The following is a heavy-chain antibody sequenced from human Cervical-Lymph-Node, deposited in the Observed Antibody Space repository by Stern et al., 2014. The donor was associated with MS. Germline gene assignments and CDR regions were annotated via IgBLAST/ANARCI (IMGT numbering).Heavy chain of an antibody. CDR2: IRPGESRA. CDR1: GYIFANYW. Sequence: EVQLVESGAEVKMPGESLKISCSGSGYIFANYWIAWVRQKPGKGLEWMGIIRPGESRATYSPPFQGQVTISADKSISTAYLQWTSLRDSDTAIYYCARHNCYDTWGRGTLVTVSS. V-gene: IGHV5-51*01. CDR3: ARHNCYDT. J-gene: IGHJ5*02. D-gene: IGHD2-15*01.